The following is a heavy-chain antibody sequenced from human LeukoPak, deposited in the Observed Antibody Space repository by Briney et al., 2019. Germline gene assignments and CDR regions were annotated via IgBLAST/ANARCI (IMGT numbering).Heavy chain of an antibody. CDR3: AKVTSVGFYYDNSGYFDV. CDR1: GFTFSSYA. D-gene: IGHD3-22*01. V-gene: IGHV3-23*01. CDR2: ISPSGGDS. J-gene: IGHJ3*01. Sequence: PGGSLRLSCAASGFTFSSYAMSWVRQAPGKGLEWVSGISPSGGDSYYAESVKGRFTISRGNSKNTLHLQMNSLRAEDTAVYYCAKVTSVGFYYDNSGYFDVWGQGTVVTVS.